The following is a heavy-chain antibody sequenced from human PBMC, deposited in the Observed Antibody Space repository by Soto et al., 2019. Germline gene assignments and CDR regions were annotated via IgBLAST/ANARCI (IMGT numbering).Heavy chain of an antibody. CDR2: ISSTSSYI. Sequence: EVQLVESGGGLVKPGGSLRLSCAASGFTFSSYSMNWVRQAPGKGLEWVSSISSTSSYIYYADSVRGRFTISRDNAKTSLYLQLTSLRAEDTAVYYCARDPSYFDFWGQGTLVTVSS. CDR1: GFTFSSYS. CDR3: ARDPSYFDF. J-gene: IGHJ4*02. V-gene: IGHV3-21*02.